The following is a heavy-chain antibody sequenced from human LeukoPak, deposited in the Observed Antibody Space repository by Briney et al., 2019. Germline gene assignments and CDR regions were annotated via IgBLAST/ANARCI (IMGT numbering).Heavy chain of an antibody. CDR1: GFTFSSYA. Sequence: GGSLRLSCAASGFTFSSYAMSWVRQAPGKGLEWVSAISGSGGSTYYADSVKGRFTISRDNSKNTLYLQMNSLRAENTAVYYCAKAIARGLWYYFDYWGQGTLVTVSS. D-gene: IGHD3-16*01. CDR2: ISGSGGST. CDR3: AKAIARGLWYYFDY. J-gene: IGHJ4*02. V-gene: IGHV3-23*01.